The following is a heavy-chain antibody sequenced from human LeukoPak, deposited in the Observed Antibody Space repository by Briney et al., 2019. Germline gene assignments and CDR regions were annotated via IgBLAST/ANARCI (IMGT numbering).Heavy chain of an antibody. D-gene: IGHD3-9*01. Sequence: ASVKVSCKTSGYTFTNYDINWVRQATGQGLEWMGWINAGNGNTKYSQKFQGRVTITRDTSASTAYMELSSLRSEDTAVYYCARDHAYFAWFDPWGQGTLVTVSS. CDR3: ARDHAYFAWFDP. CDR1: GYTFTNYD. CDR2: INAGNGNT. V-gene: IGHV1-3*01. J-gene: IGHJ5*02.